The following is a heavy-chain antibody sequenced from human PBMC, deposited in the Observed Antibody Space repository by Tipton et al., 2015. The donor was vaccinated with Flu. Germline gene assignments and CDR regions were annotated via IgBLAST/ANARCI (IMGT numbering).Heavy chain of an antibody. V-gene: IGHV4-61*02. J-gene: IGHJ4*02. CDR1: GGSITNDKYS. CDR2: IYTSGST. D-gene: IGHD3-22*01. CDR3: ARRLSSVIWSEGFDF. Sequence: TLSLTCTVSGGSITNDKYSWSWIRQPAGKGLEWIGRIYTSGSTKYNPSLESRVTISIDTSKNQFSPRLSSVTAADTAVYYCARRLSSVIWSEGFDFWGQGSLVTVSS.